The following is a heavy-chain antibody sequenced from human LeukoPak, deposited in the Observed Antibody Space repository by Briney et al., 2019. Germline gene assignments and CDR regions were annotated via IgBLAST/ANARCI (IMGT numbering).Heavy chain of an antibody. Sequence: GASVKVSCKASGYTFTGYYMHWVRQAPGQGLEWMGWINPNSGGTNYAQKFQGRVTMTRDTSISTAYMELSRLTSDDTAVYYCARAGTVTTINYYYYYMDVWGKGTTVTVSS. CDR3: ARAGTVTTINYYYYYMDV. D-gene: IGHD4-17*01. J-gene: IGHJ6*03. V-gene: IGHV1-2*02. CDR2: INPNSGGT. CDR1: GYTFTGYY.